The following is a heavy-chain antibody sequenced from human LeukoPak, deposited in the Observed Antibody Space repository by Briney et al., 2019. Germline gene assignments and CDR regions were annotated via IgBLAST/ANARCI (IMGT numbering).Heavy chain of an antibody. V-gene: IGHV3-9*01. J-gene: IGHJ4*02. CDR2: ITWNRDNI. CDR3: VKSSSSDGSGSFDY. Sequence: HPGGSLRLSCTVTGFTFDDYAMHWVRHTPGKGLEWVAGITWNRDNIGYGDSVKGRFTISRDNVKNVLYLQMNSLRPEDTALYYCVKSSSSDGSGSFDYWGQGTLVTVSS. CDR1: GFTFDDYA. D-gene: IGHD6-19*01.